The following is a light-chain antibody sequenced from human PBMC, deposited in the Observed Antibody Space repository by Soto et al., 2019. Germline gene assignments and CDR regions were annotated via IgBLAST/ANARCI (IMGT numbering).Light chain of an antibody. V-gene: IGLV2-14*03. Sequence: QSALTQPASVSGSPGQSITISCTGTSSDVGGYNYVSWYQQHPGKAPILFDVNNRPSGVSNRFSGSKSGNTASLTISGLQAEDEADYYCTSYTTTSTVIFGGGTKLTVL. CDR1: SSDVGGYNY. CDR3: TSYTTTSTVI. CDR2: DVN. J-gene: IGLJ2*01.